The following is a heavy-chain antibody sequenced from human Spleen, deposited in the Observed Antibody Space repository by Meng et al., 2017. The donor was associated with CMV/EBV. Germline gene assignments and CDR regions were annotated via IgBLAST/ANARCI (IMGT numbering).Heavy chain of an antibody. V-gene: IGHV1-18*01. Sequence: ASGYTFTSYGISWVRQAPGQGLEWMGWISAYNGNTNYAQKLQGRVTMTTDTSTSTAYMELRSLRSDDTAVYYCARGRIAAAGTWFDPWGQGTLVTVSS. CDR2: ISAYNGNT. D-gene: IGHD6-13*01. J-gene: IGHJ5*02. CDR1: GYTFTSYG. CDR3: ARGRIAAAGTWFDP.